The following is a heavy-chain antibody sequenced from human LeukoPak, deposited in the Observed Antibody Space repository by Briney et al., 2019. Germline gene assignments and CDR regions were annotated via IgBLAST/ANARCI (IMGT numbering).Heavy chain of an antibody. V-gene: IGHV4-39*01. CDR2: IYYSGST. CDR3: ARHLYSGSYHYYFDY. CDR1: GGSISSSSYY. Sequence: PPETLSLTCTVSGGSISSSSYYWGWIRQPPGKGLEWIGSIYYSGSTYYNPSLKSRVTISVDTSQNQFSLKLSSVTAADTAVYYCARHLYSGSYHYYFDYWGQGTLVTVSS. J-gene: IGHJ4*02. D-gene: IGHD1-26*01.